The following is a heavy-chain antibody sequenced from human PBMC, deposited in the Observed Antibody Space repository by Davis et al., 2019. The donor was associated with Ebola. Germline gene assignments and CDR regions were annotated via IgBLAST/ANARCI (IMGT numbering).Heavy chain of an antibody. CDR1: GFTFSSYS. D-gene: IGHD1-20*01. Sequence: ESLKISCAASGFTFSSYSMNWVRQAPGKGLEWVSSISSRSSYIYYADSVKGRFTISRDNAKNSLYLQMNSLRAEDTAIYYCARDQLTGTTWDYWGQGTLVTVSS. CDR3: ARDQLTGTTWDY. CDR2: ISSRSSYI. V-gene: IGHV3-21*04. J-gene: IGHJ4*02.